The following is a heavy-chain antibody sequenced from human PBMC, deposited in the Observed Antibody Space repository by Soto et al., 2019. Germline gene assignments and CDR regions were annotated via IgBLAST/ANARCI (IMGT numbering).Heavy chain of an antibody. D-gene: IGHD3-16*01. CDR3: ARDQGLSWFDP. CDR2: IWYDGSNK. J-gene: IGHJ5*02. Sequence: QVQLVESGGGVVQPGRSLRLSCAASGFTFSSYGMHWVRQARGKGLEWVAVIWYDGSNKYYADSVKGRFTISRDNSKNTLYLQMNSLRAEDTAVYYCARDQGLSWFDPWGQGTLVTVSS. V-gene: IGHV3-33*01. CDR1: GFTFSSYG.